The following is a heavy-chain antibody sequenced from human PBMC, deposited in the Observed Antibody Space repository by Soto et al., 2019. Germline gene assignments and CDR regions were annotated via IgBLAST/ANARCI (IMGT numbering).Heavy chain of an antibody. CDR2: IRGGSDYT. D-gene: IGHD2-21*02. Sequence: GGSLRLSCAASGFTFSSHAMSWVRQASGKGLEWVSAIRGGSDYTFYADSVKGRFTISRDNSKNTLYLQMNSLTAGDTAVYCCAKDRLGDSTPVSLFDYWGQGALVTVSS. J-gene: IGHJ4*02. V-gene: IGHV3-23*01. CDR1: GFTFSSHA. CDR3: AKDRLGDSTPVSLFDY.